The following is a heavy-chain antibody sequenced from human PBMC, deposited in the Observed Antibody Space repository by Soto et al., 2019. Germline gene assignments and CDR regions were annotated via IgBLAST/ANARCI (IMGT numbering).Heavy chain of an antibody. CDR2: INPSGGST. V-gene: IGHV1-46*01. D-gene: IGHD2-2*01. J-gene: IGHJ6*02. Sequence: GASVKVSCKASGYTFTSYYMHWVRQAPGQGLEWMGIINPSGGSTSYAQKFQGRVTMTRDTSTSTVYMELSSLRSEDTAVYYCARALVPQDYYYGMDVWGQGTTVTVSS. CDR3: ARALVPQDYYYGMDV. CDR1: GYTFTSYY.